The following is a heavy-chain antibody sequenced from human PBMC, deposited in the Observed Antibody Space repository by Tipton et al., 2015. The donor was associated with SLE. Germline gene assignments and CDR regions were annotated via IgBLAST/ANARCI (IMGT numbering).Heavy chain of an antibody. CDR2: INPNSGGT. Sequence: LVQSGAEVKKPGASVKVSCKASGYTFTGYYMHWVRQAPGQGLEWMGWINPNSGGTNYAQKFQGRVTMTRDTSISTAYMELSRLRSDDTAVYYCARAGPYCSSTSCPNWFDPWGQGTLVTVSS. V-gene: IGHV1-2*02. CDR1: GYTFTGYY. J-gene: IGHJ5*02. CDR3: ARAGPYCSSTSCPNWFDP. D-gene: IGHD2-2*01.